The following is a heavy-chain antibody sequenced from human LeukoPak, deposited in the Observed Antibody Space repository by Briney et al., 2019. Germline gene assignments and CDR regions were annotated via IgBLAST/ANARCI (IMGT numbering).Heavy chain of an antibody. CDR3: ARWKSLKGTFDY. CDR2: ISNDGTNK. V-gene: IGHV3-30*03. Sequence: QAGGSLRPSCAASGLTFSSYGMHRVRQAPGKGLERASVISNDGTNKYSADSVKGRFTISRDNSKNTLYLQMNSLRAEDTAVYYCARWKSLKGTFDYWGRGTLVTVSS. CDR1: GLTFSSYG. D-gene: IGHD1-7*01. J-gene: IGHJ4*02.